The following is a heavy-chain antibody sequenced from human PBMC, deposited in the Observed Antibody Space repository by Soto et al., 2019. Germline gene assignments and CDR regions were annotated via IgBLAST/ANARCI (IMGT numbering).Heavy chain of an antibody. CDR3: ARVTQAVAADY. Sequence: GGSLRLSCTGSGFTFSSYAMTWVRQAPGKGLEWVSGLSATGDTPYYADSVKGRFTISRDNSKNTLYLQMNSLRAEDTAVYYCARVTQAVAADYWGQGTLVTVSS. CDR1: GFTFSSYA. V-gene: IGHV3-23*01. CDR2: LSATGDTP. J-gene: IGHJ4*02. D-gene: IGHD6-19*01.